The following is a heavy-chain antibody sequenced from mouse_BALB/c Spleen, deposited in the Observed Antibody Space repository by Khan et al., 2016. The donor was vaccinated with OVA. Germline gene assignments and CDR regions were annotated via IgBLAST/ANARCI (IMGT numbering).Heavy chain of an antibody. CDR2: INPHIGET. J-gene: IGHJ2*01. CDR1: GYSFTGYF. Sequence: EVQLQQSGPELVKPGASVKISCKASGYSFTGYFMNWVMQSHGKRLEWIGRINPHIGETFYNQKFTDKATLTVDESSTTAHMELRSLASEDSAVYYCARKTGSDFDYWGQGTTLTVSS. CDR3: ARKTGSDFDY. D-gene: IGHD1-1*01. V-gene: IGHV1-20*02.